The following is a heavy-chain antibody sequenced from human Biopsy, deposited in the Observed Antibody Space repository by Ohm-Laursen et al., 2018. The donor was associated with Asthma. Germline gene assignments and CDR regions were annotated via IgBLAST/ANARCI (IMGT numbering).Heavy chain of an antibody. V-gene: IGHV1-3*01. Sequence: SVKVSCKASGYTFTNYAIHWVRQAPGHRPEGMGWINAGNGNTKYSQKFQGRVTITRDTSATTAYMELSNLRSEDTAVYYCARVRKDYYDSSGLSWGWFDPWGQGTLVTVSS. CDR3: ARVRKDYYDSSGLSWGWFDP. CDR1: GYTFTNYA. J-gene: IGHJ5*02. CDR2: INAGNGNT. D-gene: IGHD3-22*01.